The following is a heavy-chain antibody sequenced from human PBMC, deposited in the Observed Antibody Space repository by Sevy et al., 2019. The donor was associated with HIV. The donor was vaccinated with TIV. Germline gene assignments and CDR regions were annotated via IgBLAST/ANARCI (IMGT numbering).Heavy chain of an antibody. J-gene: IGHJ6*02. V-gene: IGHV3-30*02. D-gene: IGHD3-9*01. CDR3: AKDQPPILTGYYQYYYYYGMDV. CDR2: IRYDGSNK. CDR1: GFTFSSYG. Sequence: EGSLRLSCAASGFTFSSYGMHWVRQAPGKGLEWVAFIRYDGSNKYYADSVKGRFTISRDNSKNTLYLQMNSLRAEDTAVHYSAKDQPPILTGYYQYYYYYGMDVWGQGTTVTVSS.